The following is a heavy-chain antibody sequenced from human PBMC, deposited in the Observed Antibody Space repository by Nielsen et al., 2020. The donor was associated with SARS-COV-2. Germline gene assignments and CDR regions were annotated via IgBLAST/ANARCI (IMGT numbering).Heavy chain of an antibody. CDR2: ISLGGSNE. J-gene: IGHJ6*02. V-gene: IGHV3-30*03. CDR3: VRKDTSMGFYYYGMDV. CDR1: GFTLSSYA. Sequence: LSLTCAASGFTLSSYAMHWVRQAPGKGLEWVAIISLGGSNEYYADSVKGRFTISRDNARNSLYLQMNGLRAEDTAVYYCVRKDTSMGFYYYGMDVWGRGTTVTVSS. D-gene: IGHD5-18*01.